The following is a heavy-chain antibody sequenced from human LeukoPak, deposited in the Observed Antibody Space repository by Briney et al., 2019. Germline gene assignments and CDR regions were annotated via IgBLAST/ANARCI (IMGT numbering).Heavy chain of an antibody. Sequence: TGGSLRLSCAASGFTSSTYWMSWVRQAPGKGLEWVASIKQDGSETYYVDSVKGRFTLSRDNAKNSLYLQMNSPRADDTAVYYCARDRDSRWDFDLWGRGTLVTVSS. CDR2: IKQDGSET. CDR3: ARDRDSRWDFDL. J-gene: IGHJ2*01. CDR1: GFTSSTYW. V-gene: IGHV3-7*01. D-gene: IGHD3-22*01.